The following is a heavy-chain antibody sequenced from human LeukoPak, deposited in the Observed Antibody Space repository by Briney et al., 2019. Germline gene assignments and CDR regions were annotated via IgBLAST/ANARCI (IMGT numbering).Heavy chain of an antibody. V-gene: IGHV3-64D*09. J-gene: IGHJ4*02. Sequence: GSLRLSCSASGFTFSSFAMFWVRQAPGKGLEYVSGISSDGGRTNYADSVKARFTISRDNSKVTLYLQMTSLRPEDTAIYYCVKDPSGNYFYFDYWGQGTRVTVSS. CDR3: VKDPSGNYFYFDY. D-gene: IGHD1-26*01. CDR2: ISSDGGRT. CDR1: GFTFSSFA.